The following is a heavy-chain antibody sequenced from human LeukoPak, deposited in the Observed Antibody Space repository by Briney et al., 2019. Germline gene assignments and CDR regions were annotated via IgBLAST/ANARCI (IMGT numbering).Heavy chain of an antibody. J-gene: IGHJ3*02. Sequence: PSETLSLTCTVSGGSISSGGYYWSWIRQHPGKGLEWIGYIYYSGSTYYNPSLKSRVTISVDTSKNQFSLKLSSVTAADTAVYYCARGTVAADVDAFDIWGQGTMVTVSS. CDR1: GGSISSGGYY. CDR3: ARGTVAADVDAFDI. D-gene: IGHD6-19*01. CDR2: IYYSGST. V-gene: IGHV4-31*03.